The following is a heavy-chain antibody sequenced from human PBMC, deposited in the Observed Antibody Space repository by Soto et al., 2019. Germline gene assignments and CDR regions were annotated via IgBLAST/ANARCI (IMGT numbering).Heavy chain of an antibody. CDR3: AKDSRIWFVEFMDV. V-gene: IGHV3-30*18. Sequence: GGSLRLSCAASGFTFSSYGMHWVRQAPGKGLEWVAVISYDGSNKYYADSVKGRFTISRDNSKNTLYLQMNSLRAEDTAVYYCAKDSRIWFVEFMDVWGQGTTVTVSS. D-gene: IGHD3-10*01. CDR1: GFTFSSYG. CDR2: ISYDGSNK. J-gene: IGHJ6*02.